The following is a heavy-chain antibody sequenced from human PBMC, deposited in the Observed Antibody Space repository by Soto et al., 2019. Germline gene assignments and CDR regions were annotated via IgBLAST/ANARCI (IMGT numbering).Heavy chain of an antibody. Sequence: QVQLVESGGGVVQPGRSLRLSCAASGFNFKSYVMHWVRQAPGKGLEWVAVISYDGSNKYYADSVKGRFTISRDNSKNMVYLEMNGLRVVDTAVYYCARPGSISMVVVTNFGYWGQGTLVTVSS. CDR2: ISYDGSNK. D-gene: IGHD3-22*01. CDR1: GFNFKSYV. J-gene: IGHJ4*02. V-gene: IGHV3-30-3*01. CDR3: ARPGSISMVVVTNFGY.